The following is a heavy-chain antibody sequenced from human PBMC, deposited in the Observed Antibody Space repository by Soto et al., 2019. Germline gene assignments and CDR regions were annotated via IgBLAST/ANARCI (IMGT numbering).Heavy chain of an antibody. J-gene: IGHJ3*02. V-gene: IGHV3-48*02. Sequence: EVQLVESGGGLVQPGGSLRLSCAASGFSFSDSAMNWVRQAPGKGLEWLSFITSTSSTIYYADSVKGRFTISRDNAKNSLCLHMNSLRDEDPAVYYCARVRDHAFVIWGQGTMVTVAS. CDR1: GFSFSDSA. CDR3: ARVRDHAFVI. CDR2: ITSTSSTI.